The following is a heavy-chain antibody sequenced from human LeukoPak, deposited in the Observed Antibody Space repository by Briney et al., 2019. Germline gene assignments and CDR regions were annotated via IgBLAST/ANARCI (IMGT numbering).Heavy chain of an antibody. D-gene: IGHD5-12*01. CDR1: GGSISSSNW. CDR2: IYHSGST. J-gene: IGHJ4*02. Sequence: SGTLSLTCAVSGGSISSSNWWSWVRQPPGKGLEWIGEIYHSGSTNYNPSLKSRVTISVDKSKNQFSLKLSSVTAADTAVYYCARGYSGYDLSYFDYWGQGTLVTVSS. CDR3: ARGYSGYDLSYFDY. V-gene: IGHV4-4*02.